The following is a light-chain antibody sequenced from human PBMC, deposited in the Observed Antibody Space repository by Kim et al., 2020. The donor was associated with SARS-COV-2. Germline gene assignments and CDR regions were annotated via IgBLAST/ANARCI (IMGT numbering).Light chain of an antibody. CDR1: QSVISND. J-gene: IGKJ5*01. Sequence: SPKDSPTLSCRANQSVISNDLAWYQQKPGQAPRLLIYITSTRASGSPDSFSGSGYGTDFALTISKREPEDFAVYYCQQYGSIPSTFGQRTRLEIK. CDR2: ITS. CDR3: QQYGSIPST. V-gene: IGKV3-20*01.